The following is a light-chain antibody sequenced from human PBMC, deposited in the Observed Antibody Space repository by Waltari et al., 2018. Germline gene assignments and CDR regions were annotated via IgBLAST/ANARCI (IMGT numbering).Light chain of an antibody. CDR3: LAWDGSGYV. V-gene: IGLV3-1*01. CDR2: HDS. CDR1: NLGDKY. Sequence: SYEVTQPPSVSVSPGQTASITCSGDNLGDKYISWYQQKPGQSPVLVIYHDSKRPSGIPERFSGSSSGNTATLTISGTQAMDETDYYCLAWDGSGYVFGTGTKVTVL. J-gene: IGLJ1*01.